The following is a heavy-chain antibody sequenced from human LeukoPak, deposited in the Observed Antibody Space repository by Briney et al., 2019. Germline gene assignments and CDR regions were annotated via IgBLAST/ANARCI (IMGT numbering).Heavy chain of an antibody. V-gene: IGHV4-59*01. CDR3: ARGDSGPYYYDSSGSYFDY. J-gene: IGHJ4*02. CDR2: TYYSGST. Sequence: SETLSLTCTVAAGSISSYYWSWIRQPPGKGLEWNGSTYYSGSTNYNPSLKSRVTISVDTSKNQFSLKLSSVTAADTAVYYCARGDSGPYYYDSSGSYFDYWGQGTLVTVSS. CDR1: AGSISSYY. D-gene: IGHD3-22*01.